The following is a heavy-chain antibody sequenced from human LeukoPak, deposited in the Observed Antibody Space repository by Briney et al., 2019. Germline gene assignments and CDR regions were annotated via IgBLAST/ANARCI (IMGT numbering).Heavy chain of an antibody. V-gene: IGHV3-23*01. J-gene: IGHJ4*02. Sequence: GGSLRLSCAASGFTFSRNGMTWVRQAPGKGLEWVSAISGSGGNTYYADSVKGRFTISRDNSKNTLYLQMNSLRAEDTAVYYCARATVVSPNYWGQGTLVTVSS. CDR3: ARATVVSPNY. D-gene: IGHD4-23*01. CDR2: ISGSGGNT. CDR1: GFTFSRNG.